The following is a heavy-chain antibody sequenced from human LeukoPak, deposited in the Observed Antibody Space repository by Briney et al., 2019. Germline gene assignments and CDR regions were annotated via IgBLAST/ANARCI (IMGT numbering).Heavy chain of an antibody. CDR1: GGSISSGSYY. CDR2: IYTSGGT. CDR3: ARENDILTGYHYYYYGMDV. Sequence: SQTLSLTCTVSGGSISSGSYYWSWIRQPAGKGLEWIGRIYTSGGTNYNPSLKSRVTISVDTSKNQFSLKLSSVTAADTAVYYCARENDILTGYHYYYYGMDVWGKGTTVTVSS. D-gene: IGHD3-9*01. J-gene: IGHJ6*04. V-gene: IGHV4-61*02.